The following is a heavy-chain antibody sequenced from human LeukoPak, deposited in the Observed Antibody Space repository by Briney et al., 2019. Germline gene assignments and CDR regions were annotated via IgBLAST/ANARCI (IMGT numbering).Heavy chain of an antibody. Sequence: GGSLRLSCVASGFTFSSYWMTWVRQAPGKGLEWVANIKQDGSEKYYVDSVKGRFTISRDNAKNSLYLQMNSLRAEDTAVYYCARSGLERPGAFDIWGQGTMVTVSS. D-gene: IGHD1-1*01. CDR3: ARSGLERPGAFDI. CDR2: IKQDGSEK. J-gene: IGHJ3*02. CDR1: GFTFSSYW. V-gene: IGHV3-7*01.